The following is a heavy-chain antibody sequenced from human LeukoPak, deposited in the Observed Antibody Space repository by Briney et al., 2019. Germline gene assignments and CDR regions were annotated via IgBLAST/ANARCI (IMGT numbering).Heavy chain of an antibody. CDR3: ARGFPPYSSGWSPVDTKDYYFDY. Sequence: SETLSLTCTVSGGSISSGGYYWSWIRQHPGKGLEWIGYIYYSGSTYYNPSLKSRVTISVDTSKNQFSLKLSSVTAADTAVYYCARGFPPYSSGWSPVDTKDYYFDYWGQGTLVTVSS. J-gene: IGHJ4*02. CDR1: GGSISSGGYY. D-gene: IGHD6-19*01. CDR2: IYYSGST. V-gene: IGHV4-31*03.